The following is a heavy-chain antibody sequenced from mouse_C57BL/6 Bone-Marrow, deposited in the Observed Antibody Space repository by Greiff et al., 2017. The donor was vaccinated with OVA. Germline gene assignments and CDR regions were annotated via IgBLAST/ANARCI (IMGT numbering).Heavy chain of an antibody. CDR2: ISNGGGST. V-gene: IGHV5-12*01. D-gene: IGHD2-4*01. Sequence: EVQLQESGGGLVQPGGSLKLSCAASGFTFSDYYMYWVRQTPEKRLEWVAYISNGGGSTYYPDTVKGRFTISRDNAKNTLYLQMSRLKSEDTAMYYCARIYYDYAYFDVWGTGTTVTVSS. CDR3: ARIYYDYAYFDV. CDR1: GFTFSDYY. J-gene: IGHJ1*03.